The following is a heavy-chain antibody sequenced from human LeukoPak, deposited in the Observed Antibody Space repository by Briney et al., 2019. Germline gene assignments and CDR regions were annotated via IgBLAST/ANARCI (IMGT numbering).Heavy chain of an antibody. Sequence: LETLSLTCTVSGGSLSSDYWSWIRQPPGKGLEGMGYIYYSGSTNYNPSLKSRVTISVDTSKNQFSLKLSSVTAADTAVYYCARSEVVWFGELLGWYFDLWGRGTLVTVSS. CDR3: ARSEVVWFGELLGWYFDL. CDR1: GGSLSSDY. V-gene: IGHV4-59*08. CDR2: IYYSGST. J-gene: IGHJ2*01. D-gene: IGHD3-10*01.